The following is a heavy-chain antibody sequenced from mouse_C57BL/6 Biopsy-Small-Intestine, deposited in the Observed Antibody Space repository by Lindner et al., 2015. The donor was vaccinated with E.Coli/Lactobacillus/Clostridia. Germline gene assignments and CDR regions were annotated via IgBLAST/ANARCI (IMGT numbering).Heavy chain of an antibody. CDR3: VRGLVY. CDR1: GFTFSDYG. D-gene: IGHD1-1*01. J-gene: IGHJ2*01. Sequence: VQLQEVWGGLVKPGGSLKLSCAASGFTFSDYGMHWVRQAPEKGLDWIGYISSGSSTIYYADTVKGRFTISRDNAKNILFLQMTSLRSEDTAMYFCVRGLVYWGQGTTLTVSS. V-gene: IGHV5-17*01. CDR2: ISSGSSTI.